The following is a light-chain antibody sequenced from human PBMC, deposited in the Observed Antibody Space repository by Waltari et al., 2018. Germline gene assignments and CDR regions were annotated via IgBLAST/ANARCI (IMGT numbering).Light chain of an antibody. CDR2: DAS. CDR3: QQYNNYWA. J-gene: IGKJ1*01. CDR1: QSIITR. V-gene: IGKV1-5*01. Sequence: DIQMTQSPSTLSASVGDRVTITCRASQSIITRLAWYQQKPGKAPKLLIYDASSLESGVPSRFSGSGSGTEFTLTISSLQPDDFATYYCQQYNNYWAFGQGTKVEIK.